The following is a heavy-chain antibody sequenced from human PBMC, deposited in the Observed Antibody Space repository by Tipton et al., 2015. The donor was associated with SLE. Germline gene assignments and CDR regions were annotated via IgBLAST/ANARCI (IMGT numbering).Heavy chain of an antibody. J-gene: IGHJ3*01. CDR2: IYPGDSDT. Sequence: QLVQSGGEVKKPGESLKISCEASGYTFTIYWIDWVRQMPGKGLESVGIIYPGDSDTRYSPSFKGQVKISADKSIATAYLQWSSLKASDTAMYYCARSFPSGHDAFDFWGQGTMVTVSS. V-gene: IGHV5-51*01. CDR1: GYTFTIYW. D-gene: IGHD1-26*01. CDR3: ARSFPSGHDAFDF.